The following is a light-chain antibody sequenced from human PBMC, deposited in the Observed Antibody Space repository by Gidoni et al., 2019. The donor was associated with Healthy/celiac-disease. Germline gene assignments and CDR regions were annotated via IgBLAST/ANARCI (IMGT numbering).Light chain of an antibody. CDR3: QKYNSAPPT. Sequence: DIQMTQSPSSLSASVGDRLTLTCRASQGISNYLAWYQQKPWKVPKLLIYAASTLQSGVPARFSGSGSGTDFTLTISSLQPEDVATYYCQKYNSAPPTLGQGTKVEIK. CDR1: QGISNY. V-gene: IGKV1-27*01. CDR2: AAS. J-gene: IGKJ1*01.